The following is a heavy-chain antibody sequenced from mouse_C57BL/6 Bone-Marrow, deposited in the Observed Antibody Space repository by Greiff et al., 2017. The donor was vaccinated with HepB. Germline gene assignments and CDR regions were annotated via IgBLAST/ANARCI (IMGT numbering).Heavy chain of an antibody. CDR1: GYSFTDYN. D-gene: IGHD2-3*01. CDR3: ARKGYDGYPYWYLDV. J-gene: IGHJ1*03. Sequence: VQLKESGPELVKPGASVKISCKASGYSFTDYNLNWVKPSNGKSLELIGVINPNYGTTSYNQKFKGKATSTVDQSSSTAYMQLNSLTSEDSAVYYCARKGYDGYPYWYLDVWGTGTTVTVSS. V-gene: IGHV1-39*01. CDR2: INPNYGTT.